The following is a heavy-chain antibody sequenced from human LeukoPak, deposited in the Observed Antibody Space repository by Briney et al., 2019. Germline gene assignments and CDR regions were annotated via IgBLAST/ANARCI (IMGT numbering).Heavy chain of an antibody. CDR3: ARRKVPAAIDY. CDR1: GGSTSSSSYY. Sequence: SETLSLTCTVSGGSTSSSSYYWGWIRQPPGKGLEWIGSIYYSGSTYYNPSLKSRVTISVDTSKDQFSLKLSSVTAADTAVYYCARRKVPAAIDYWGQGTLVTVSS. V-gene: IGHV4-39*07. D-gene: IGHD2-2*01. CDR2: IYYSGST. J-gene: IGHJ4*02.